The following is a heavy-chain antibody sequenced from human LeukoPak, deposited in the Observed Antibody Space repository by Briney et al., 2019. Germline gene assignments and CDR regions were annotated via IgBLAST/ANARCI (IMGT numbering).Heavy chain of an antibody. CDR1: GYTFTGYY. Sequence: GASVKVSCKASGYTFTGYYMHWVRQAPGQGLEWMGWTNPNSGGTNYAQKFQGRVTMTRDTSISTAYMELSRLRSDDTAVYYCARVNHDYVWGSYRPFDYWGQGTLVTVSS. CDR3: ARVNHDYVWGSYRPFDY. V-gene: IGHV1-2*02. J-gene: IGHJ4*02. CDR2: TNPNSGGT. D-gene: IGHD3-16*02.